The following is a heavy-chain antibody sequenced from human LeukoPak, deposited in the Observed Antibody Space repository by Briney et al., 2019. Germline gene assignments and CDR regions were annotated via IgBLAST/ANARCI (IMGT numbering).Heavy chain of an antibody. CDR3: ARGEGSSPPFDY. D-gene: IGHD6-6*01. CDR1: GFTVSSNY. Sequence: GGSLRLSCAASGFTVSSNYMTWVRQAPGKGLEWVSVIYSGGSTYYADSVKGRFTISRDNSKNTLYLQMNSLRAEDTAVYYCARGEGSSPPFDYWGQGTLVTVSS. V-gene: IGHV3-53*01. J-gene: IGHJ4*02. CDR2: IYSGGST.